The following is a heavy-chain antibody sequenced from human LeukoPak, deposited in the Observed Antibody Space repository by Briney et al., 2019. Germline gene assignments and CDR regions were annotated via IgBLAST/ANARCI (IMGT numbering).Heavy chain of an antibody. CDR2: ISSNGRTI. CDR3: ARDGYYGSGNYFDY. CDR1: GFTFSSYE. Sequence: GGSLRLSCAASGFTFSSYEMNWVRQAPGKGLEWVSYISSNGRTIYDADSVKGRFTISRDNAKNSLYLQMNSLRAEDTAVYYCARDGYYGSGNYFDYWGQGALVTDSS. J-gene: IGHJ4*02. D-gene: IGHD3-10*01. V-gene: IGHV3-48*03.